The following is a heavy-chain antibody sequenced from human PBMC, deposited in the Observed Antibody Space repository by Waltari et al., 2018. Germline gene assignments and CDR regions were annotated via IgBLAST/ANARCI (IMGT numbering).Heavy chain of an antibody. CDR1: GVSITSNRHY. J-gene: IGHJ3*01. Sequence: QLQLQESGPRLVRPSETLSLICRVSGVSITSNRHYWAWVRQAPGQGMEWIGTVSYSGTTYISPSLKGRVSVSRDTSKNQVSLILCSVTAADMAVYYCATYMGASVGTAAFDVWGQGTMVTVSS. CDR3: ATYMGASVGTAAFDV. D-gene: IGHD1-1*01. V-gene: IGHV4-39*01. CDR2: VSYSGTT.